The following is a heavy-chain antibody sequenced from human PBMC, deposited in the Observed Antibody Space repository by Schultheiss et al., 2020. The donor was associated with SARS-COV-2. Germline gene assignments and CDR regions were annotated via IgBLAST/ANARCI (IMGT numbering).Heavy chain of an antibody. V-gene: IGHV4-38-2*02. CDR1: GFTFSSYA. J-gene: IGHJ4*02. Sequence: GSLRLSCAASGFTFSSYAMSWVRQAPGKGLEWIGSIYHSGSTYYNPSLKSRVTISVDTSKNQFSLNLSSVTAADTAVYFCAREEMTDYSNYFGYWGQGTLVTVSS. D-gene: IGHD4-11*01. CDR2: IYHSGST. CDR3: AREEMTDYSNYFGY.